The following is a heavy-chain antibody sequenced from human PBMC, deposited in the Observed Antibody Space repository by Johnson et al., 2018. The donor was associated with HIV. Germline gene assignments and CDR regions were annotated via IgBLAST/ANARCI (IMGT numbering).Heavy chain of an antibody. Sequence: EVQLVESGGGVVRPGGSLRLSCAASGFTFDDYGMSWVRQAPGKGLEWVSGISWNSGSIGYADSVKGRFTIPRDNSKNTLSLQMNSLRAEDTAVYYCARDRWYSSSSGGVDDAFDIWGQGTMVTVSS. CDR2: ISWNSGSI. V-gene: IGHV3-20*04. D-gene: IGHD6-6*01. J-gene: IGHJ3*02. CDR3: ARDRWYSSSSGGVDDAFDI. CDR1: GFTFDDYG.